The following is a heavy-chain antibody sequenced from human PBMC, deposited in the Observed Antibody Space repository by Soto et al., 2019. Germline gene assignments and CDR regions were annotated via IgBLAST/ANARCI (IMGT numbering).Heavy chain of an antibody. J-gene: IGHJ4*02. Sequence: QLQLQESGPGLVKPSETLSLTCTVSGGSISSSSYYWGWIRQPPGKGLEWIGSIYYSGSTYYNPSLKRRVTISVDTSKNQFSLKLSSVTAADTAVYYCARASDFLEWLCDYWGQGTLVTVSS. D-gene: IGHD3-3*01. CDR2: IYYSGST. CDR1: GGSISSSSYY. CDR3: ARASDFLEWLCDY. V-gene: IGHV4-39*01.